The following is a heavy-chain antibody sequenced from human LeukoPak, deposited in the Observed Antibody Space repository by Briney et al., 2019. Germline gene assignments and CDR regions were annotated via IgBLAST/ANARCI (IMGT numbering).Heavy chain of an antibody. Sequence: KPGGSLRLSCAASGLTFGSYAMSRVRQAPGKGLEWVSSISSSSSYIYYADSVKGRFTISRDNAKNSLYLQMNSLRAEDTAVYYCARDLRVVVAPVAPIRRNDFWSGSNYQPQGTPTEEAFDIWGQGTMVSVSS. V-gene: IGHV3-21*01. D-gene: IGHD3-3*01. J-gene: IGHJ3*02. CDR3: ARDLRVVVAPVAPIRRNDFWSGSNYQPQGTPTEEAFDI. CDR2: ISSSSSYI. CDR1: GLTFGSYA.